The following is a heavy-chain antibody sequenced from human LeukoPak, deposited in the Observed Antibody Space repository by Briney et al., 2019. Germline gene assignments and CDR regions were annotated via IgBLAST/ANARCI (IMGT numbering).Heavy chain of an antibody. Sequence: GGSLRLSCAASGFTFSSYSMNWVRQAPGKGLEWVSSISSSSSYIYYADSVKGRFTISRDNAKNSLYLQMNSLRAEDTAVYYCARDQNYYGSGSPPSPFFDYWGQGTLVTVSS. J-gene: IGHJ4*02. CDR2: ISSSSSYI. D-gene: IGHD3-10*01. CDR3: ARDQNYYGSGSPPSPFFDY. CDR1: GFTFSSYS. V-gene: IGHV3-21*01.